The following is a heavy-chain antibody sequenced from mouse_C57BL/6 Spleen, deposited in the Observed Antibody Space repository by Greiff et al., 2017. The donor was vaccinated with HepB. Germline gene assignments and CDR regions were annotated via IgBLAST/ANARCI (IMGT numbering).Heavy chain of an antibody. D-gene: IGHD2-2*01. CDR2: INPYNGDT. Sequence: EVQLQESGPELVKPGDSVKISCKASGYSFTGYFMNWVMQSHGKSLEWIGRINPYNGDTFYNQKFKGKATLTVDKSSSTAHMELRSLTSEDSAVYYCARGEGYDWFAYWGQGTLVTVSA. V-gene: IGHV1-20*01. CDR3: ARGEGYDWFAY. J-gene: IGHJ3*01. CDR1: GYSFTGYF.